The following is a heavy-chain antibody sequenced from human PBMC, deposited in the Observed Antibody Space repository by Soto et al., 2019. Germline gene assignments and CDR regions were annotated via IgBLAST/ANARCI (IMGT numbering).Heavy chain of an antibody. D-gene: IGHD6-19*01. J-gene: IGHJ3*02. CDR3: ARAGFSGPPNDAFDI. CDR1: GFPVSSNY. Sequence: GGSLRLSCAAPGFPVSSNYMSWVRQAPGKGLEWVSVIYSGGSTYYADSVKGRFTISRDNSKNTLYLQMNSRRAEDAAVYYCARAGFSGPPNDAFDIWGQGTMVTVSS. V-gene: IGHV3-66*01. CDR2: IYSGGST.